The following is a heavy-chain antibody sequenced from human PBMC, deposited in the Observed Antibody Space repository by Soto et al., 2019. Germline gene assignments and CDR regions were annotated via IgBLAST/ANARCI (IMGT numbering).Heavy chain of an antibody. CDR2: FFYNGNT. V-gene: IGHV4-39*01. Sequence: SETLSLTCSVSGDSISSSTYYWGWMRQPPGKGLEWIASFFYNGNTYYNPSLKSRVTIFVDTSKNQFSLKLTSVTAADTAVYYCVRSHGLDIDAYYWGPGTQVNVSS. CDR3: VRSHGLDIDAYY. CDR1: GDSISSSTYY. D-gene: IGHD1-1*01. J-gene: IGHJ4*02.